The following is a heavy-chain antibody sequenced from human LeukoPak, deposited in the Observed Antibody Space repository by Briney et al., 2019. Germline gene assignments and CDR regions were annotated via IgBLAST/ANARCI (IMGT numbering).Heavy chain of an antibody. CDR3: ARGAYLDYSSPFAP. D-gene: IGHD4-11*01. V-gene: IGHV4-39*01. CDR1: GGSISSSSYY. J-gene: IGHJ5*02. Sequence: SETLSLTCTVSGGSISSSSYYWGWIRQPPGKGLEWIGSVYYSGSTYYNPSLKSRVTISIDTSKNQFSLKLSSVTAADTAVYYCARGAYLDYSSPFAPWGQGTLVTVSS. CDR2: VYYSGST.